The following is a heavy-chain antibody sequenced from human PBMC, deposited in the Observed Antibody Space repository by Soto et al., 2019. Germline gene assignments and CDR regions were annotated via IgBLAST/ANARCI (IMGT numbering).Heavy chain of an antibody. J-gene: IGHJ3*02. Sequence: GASVKVSCKASGYTFTGYYMHWVRQAPGQGLELMGWINPNSGGTNYAQKYQGWVTMTRDTSISTAYMELSRLRSDDTAVYYCVRPGYYYDSSGPQAAFDIWGQGTMVTVSS. CDR1: GYTFTGYY. CDR3: VRPGYYYDSSGPQAAFDI. D-gene: IGHD3-22*01. CDR2: INPNSGGT. V-gene: IGHV1-2*04.